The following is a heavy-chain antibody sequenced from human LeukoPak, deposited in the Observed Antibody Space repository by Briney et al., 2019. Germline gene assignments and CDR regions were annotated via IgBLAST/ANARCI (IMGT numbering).Heavy chain of an antibody. CDR3: LPHGSGRT. J-gene: IGHJ4*02. D-gene: IGHD3-10*01. V-gene: IGHV3-7*03. CDR1: GFDFSNYW. CDR2: IKQDGSEK. Sequence: GGSLRLSCAASGFDFSNYWMYWVRQAPGKGLEWVANIKQDGSEKYYVDSVRGRFTISRDNAKNSLSLQMNSLRVDDTAVYYCLPHGSGRTWGQGTLVTVSS.